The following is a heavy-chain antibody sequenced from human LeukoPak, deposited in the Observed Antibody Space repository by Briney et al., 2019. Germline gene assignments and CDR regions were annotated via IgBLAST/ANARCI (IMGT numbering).Heavy chain of an antibody. Sequence: PSETLSLTCTVSGGSISSSSYYWGWIRQPPGKGLEWIGSIYYSGSTYYNPSLKSRVTISVDTSKNQFSLKLSSVTAADTAVYYCARAVDSSSSPDYWGQGTLVTVSS. V-gene: IGHV4-39*07. J-gene: IGHJ4*02. CDR2: IYYSGST. D-gene: IGHD6-13*01. CDR1: GGSISSSSYY. CDR3: ARAVDSSSSPDY.